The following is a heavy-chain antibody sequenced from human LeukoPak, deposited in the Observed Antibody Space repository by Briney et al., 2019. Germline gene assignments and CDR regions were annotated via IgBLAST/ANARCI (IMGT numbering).Heavy chain of an antibody. V-gene: IGHV4-34*01. CDR3: ARDIVGAIRGFFDY. D-gene: IGHD1-26*01. J-gene: IGHJ4*02. Sequence: SETLSLTCTVSGGSISSYYWSRIRQPPGKGLEWIGEINHSGSTNYNPSLKSRVTISVDTSKNQFSLKLSSVTAADTAVYYCARDIVGAIRGFFDYWGQGTLVTVSS. CDR1: GGSISSYY. CDR2: INHSGST.